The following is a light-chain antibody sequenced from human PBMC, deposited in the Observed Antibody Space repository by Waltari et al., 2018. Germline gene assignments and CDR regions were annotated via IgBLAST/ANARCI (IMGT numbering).Light chain of an antibody. V-gene: IGLV2-14*03. CDR1: SSDVGGYEY. J-gene: IGLJ2*01. CDR2: DVT. Sequence: QSALTQPASVSGSPGQSITISCTGTSSDVGGYEYVSWYQKHPGKAPKLMSYDVTYRPSGVSGRFSGSKAGNTASLTISGLQAEDEADYYCTSFTSSTTVVFGGGTKLTVL. CDR3: TSFTSSTTVV.